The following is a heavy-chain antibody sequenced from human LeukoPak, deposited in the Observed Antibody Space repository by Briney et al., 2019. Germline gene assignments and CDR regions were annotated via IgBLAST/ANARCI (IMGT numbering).Heavy chain of an antibody. CDR3: AKGRAVEVVAAFNY. V-gene: IGHV3-23*01. CDR2: ISGSGAST. J-gene: IGHJ4*02. D-gene: IGHD2-15*01. CDR1: GFTFSSYA. Sequence: GGSLRLSCAASGFTFSSYAMSWVRQAPGKGLEWVSAISGSGASTYYADSVKGRFTISRGNSKNTLYLQTNSLRAEDTAVYYCAKGRAVEVVAAFNYWGQGTMVTVSS.